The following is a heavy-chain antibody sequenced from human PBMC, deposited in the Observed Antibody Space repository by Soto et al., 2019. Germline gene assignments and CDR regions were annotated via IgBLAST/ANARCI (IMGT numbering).Heavy chain of an antibody. D-gene: IGHD1-26*01. Sequence: EVQLLESGGGLVQPGGSLRLSCAASGFTFSSYAMSWVRQAPGKGLEWVSSISAGDGTTYYADSVKGRFTISRDNSRDTLYLQLNSLRAEDTAVYHCAKIVGFIGWGQGTLVTVSS. V-gene: IGHV3-23*01. CDR2: ISAGDGTT. J-gene: IGHJ4*02. CDR1: GFTFSSYA. CDR3: AKIVGFIG.